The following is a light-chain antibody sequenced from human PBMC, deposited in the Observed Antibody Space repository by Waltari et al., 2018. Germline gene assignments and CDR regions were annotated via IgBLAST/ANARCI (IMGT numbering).Light chain of an antibody. Sequence: QSALTQPASVSGSPGQSITISCTGTSSDVGGYKYVSWYQQHPGKAPKLMIYDVSMRPSGGSYRFPGSKSGSTASLTISGLQAEDEADYFCCSYTSSGTLVFGGGTKLTVL. CDR1: SSDVGGYKY. V-gene: IGLV2-14*03. CDR3: CSYTSSGTLV. J-gene: IGLJ2*01. CDR2: DVS.